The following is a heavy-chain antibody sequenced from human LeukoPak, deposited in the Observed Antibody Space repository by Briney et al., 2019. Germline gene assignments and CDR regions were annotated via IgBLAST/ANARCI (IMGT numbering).Heavy chain of an antibody. CDR1: GGSISSSSYY. D-gene: IGHD4-17*01. Sequence: PSETLSLTCTVSGGSISSSSYYWGWIRQPPGKGLEWIGEINHSGSTNYNPSLKSRVTISVDTSKNQFSLKLSSVTAADTAVYYCARGRYGGNLRRSAEYFQHWGQGTLVTVSS. J-gene: IGHJ1*01. CDR2: INHSGST. CDR3: ARGRYGGNLRRSAEYFQH. V-gene: IGHV4-39*07.